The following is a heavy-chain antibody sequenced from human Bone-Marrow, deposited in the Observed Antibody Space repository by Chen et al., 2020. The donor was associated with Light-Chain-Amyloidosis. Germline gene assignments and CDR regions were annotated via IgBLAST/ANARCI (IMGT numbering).Heavy chain of an antibody. D-gene: IGHD3-10*01. CDR2: ISYDGSKK. V-gene: IGHV3-30*04. Sequence: QVQLVESGGGVVQPGRSLRLSCAASGFTFSSYAMHWVRQAPGKGLEWVAVISYDGSKKYYADSVKGRFTISRDNSKNTLYLQMNSLRAEDTAVYYCARDRGGRFGELSPFYYGMDVWGQGTTVTVSS. J-gene: IGHJ6*02. CDR1: GFTFSSYA. CDR3: ARDRGGRFGELSPFYYGMDV.